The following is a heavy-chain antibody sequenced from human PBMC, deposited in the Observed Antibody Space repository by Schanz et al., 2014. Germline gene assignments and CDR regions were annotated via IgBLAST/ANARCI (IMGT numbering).Heavy chain of an antibody. CDR1: GFDFNSYS. V-gene: IGHV3-48*01. Sequence: EVRLVESGGGLVQPGGSLRLSCEASGFDFNSYSMNWVRQVPGKGLEWLSYIATSSSTRHYADSVKGRVTISRDNAKNSVSLQMRRLRVEDTAVYYCASGVHVSSLQEGLQFWGRGNLVIVSS. D-gene: IGHD3-10*01. J-gene: IGHJ1*01. CDR2: IATSSSTR. CDR3: ASGVHVSSLQEGLQF.